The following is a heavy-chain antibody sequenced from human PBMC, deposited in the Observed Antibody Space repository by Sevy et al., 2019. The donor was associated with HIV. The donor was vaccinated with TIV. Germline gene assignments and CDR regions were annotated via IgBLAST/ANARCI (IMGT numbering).Heavy chain of an antibody. Sequence: ASVKVSCKASGYTFTGYYMHWVRQAPGQGLEWMGWINPNSGGTNYVQKFQGRVTMTRDTSISTAYMELSRLRSDDTAVYYCARDADYNYFDYWGQGTLVTVSS. J-gene: IGHJ4*02. CDR2: INPNSGGT. D-gene: IGHD4-4*01. CDR3: ARDADYNYFDY. CDR1: GYTFTGYY. V-gene: IGHV1-2*02.